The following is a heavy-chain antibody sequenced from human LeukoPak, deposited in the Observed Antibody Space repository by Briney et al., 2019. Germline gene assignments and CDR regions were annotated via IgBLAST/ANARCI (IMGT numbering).Heavy chain of an antibody. V-gene: IGHV1-8*01. CDR3: ARISSSWYVVDY. D-gene: IGHD6-13*01. CDR2: MNPNSGNT. CDR1: GYTFTSYD. Sequence: ASVKVSCKASGYTFTSYDINWVRQATGQGLEWMGWMNPNSGNTGYAQKFQGRVTMTRNTSISTAYMELSSLRSEDTAVYYCARISSSWYVVDYWGQGTLVTVSS. J-gene: IGHJ4*02.